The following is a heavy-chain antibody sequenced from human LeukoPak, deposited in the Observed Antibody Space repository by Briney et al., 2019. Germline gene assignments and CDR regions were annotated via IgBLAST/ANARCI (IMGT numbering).Heavy chain of an antibody. CDR3: ARDRRKANWFDP. J-gene: IGHJ5*02. CDR1: GYTFTGYY. D-gene: IGHD1-14*01. CDR2: INPNSGGT. V-gene: IGHV1-2*02. Sequence: ASVKVSCKASGYTFTGYYMHWVRQAPGQGLEWMGWINPNSGGTYYAQRFQGRVTMTGDTSISTAYMELSRLRSDDTAVYYCARDRRKANWFDPWGQGTLVTVSS.